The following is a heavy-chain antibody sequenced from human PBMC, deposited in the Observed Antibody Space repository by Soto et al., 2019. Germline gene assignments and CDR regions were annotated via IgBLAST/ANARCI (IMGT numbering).Heavy chain of an antibody. CDR3: VMVDNYVTPTPQDV. D-gene: IGHD3-16*01. CDR1: GYIFVNYG. V-gene: IGHV1-18*01. Sequence: QVQLVQSGDEVKKPGASVKVSCKASGYIFVNYGIAWVRQAPGQGLEWMGWISPYTGNTHSASKVQGRLTMTTDTSTITAYMDLGSLTSDDTAVYYCVMVDNYVTPTPQDVWGQGTTVTLSS. CDR2: ISPYTGNT. J-gene: IGHJ6*02.